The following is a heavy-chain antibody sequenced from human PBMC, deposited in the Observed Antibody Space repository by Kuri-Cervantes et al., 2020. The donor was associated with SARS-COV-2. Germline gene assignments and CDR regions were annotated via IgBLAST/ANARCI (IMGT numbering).Heavy chain of an antibody. CDR3: ARGRGYCSSTSCRIPYYYYMDV. Sequence: LSLTCAASGFTFSSYSMNWVRQAPGKGLEWVSSISSSSSYIYYADSVKGRFTISRDNAKNSLYLQMNSLRAEDTAVYYCARGRGYCSSTSCRIPYYYYMDVWGKGTTVTVSS. CDR2: ISSSSSYI. V-gene: IGHV3-21*01. CDR1: GFTFSSYS. J-gene: IGHJ6*03. D-gene: IGHD2-2*01.